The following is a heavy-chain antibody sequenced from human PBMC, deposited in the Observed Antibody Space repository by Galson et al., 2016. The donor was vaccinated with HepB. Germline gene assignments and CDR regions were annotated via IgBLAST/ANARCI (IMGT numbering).Heavy chain of an antibody. D-gene: IGHD3-16*01. Sequence: SLRLSCAASAFTFSTYAMHWVRQAPGKGLEWVAIISYDGNNKYYADSVKGRFTISRDNSKNTLYLQMNSLRAEDTAVDYCARDRGYEHGWGLPADDWGKGPRVTVSS. V-gene: IGHV3-30*04. CDR1: AFTFSTYA. CDR3: ARDRGYEHGWGLPADD. J-gene: IGHJ4*02. CDR2: ISYDGNNK.